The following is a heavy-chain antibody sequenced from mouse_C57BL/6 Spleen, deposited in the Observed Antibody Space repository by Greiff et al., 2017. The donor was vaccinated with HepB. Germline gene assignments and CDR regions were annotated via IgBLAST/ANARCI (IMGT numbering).Heavy chain of an antibody. CDR1: GYSITSGYY. CDR2: ISYDGSN. Sequence: DVHLVESGPGLVKPSQSLSLTCSVTGYSITSGYYWNWIRQFPGNKLEWMGYISYDGSNNYNPSLKNRISITRDTSKNQFFLKLNSVTTEDTATYYCASLYGSRGGYFDYWGQGTTLTVSS. D-gene: IGHD1-1*01. J-gene: IGHJ2*01. V-gene: IGHV3-6*01. CDR3: ASLYGSRGGYFDY.